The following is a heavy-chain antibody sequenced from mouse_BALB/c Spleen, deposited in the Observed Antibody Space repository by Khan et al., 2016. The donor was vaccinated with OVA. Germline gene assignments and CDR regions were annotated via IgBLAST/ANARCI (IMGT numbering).Heavy chain of an antibody. CDR1: GFTFSRYT. Sequence: EVQLQESGGDLVQPGGSLKLSCAASGFTFSRYTMSWVRQTPEKRLEWVAFISNGGGSTYYPDTVKGRFTISRDNAKNTLYLQMNSLKSEDTAMYYCERPSTTEYGYVMDYWGQGTSVTVSS. V-gene: IGHV5-12-2*01. CDR3: ERPSTTEYGYVMDY. CDR2: ISNGGGST. J-gene: IGHJ4*01. D-gene: IGHD1-1*01.